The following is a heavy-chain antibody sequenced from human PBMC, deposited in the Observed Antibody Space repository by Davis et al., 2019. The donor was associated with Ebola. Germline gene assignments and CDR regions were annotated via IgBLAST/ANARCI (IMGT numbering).Heavy chain of an antibody. CDR3: TRYDS. D-gene: IGHD3-16*01. V-gene: IGHV4-34*01. CDR1: GRSFSGNY. J-gene: IGHJ4*02. Sequence: CPLSGRSFSGNYWAWIRQSPGKGLECIGEVDDGGRVHYNPSLKSRVSISLDTSKNQFPLKVTSMTAADTAVYYCTRYDSWGQGAHVTVSS. CDR2: VDDGGRV.